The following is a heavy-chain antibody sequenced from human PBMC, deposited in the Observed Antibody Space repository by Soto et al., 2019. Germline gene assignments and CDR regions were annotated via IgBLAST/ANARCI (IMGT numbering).Heavy chain of an antibody. D-gene: IGHD2-15*01. Sequence: GGSLRLSCAASGFTFSSYSMNWVRQAPGKGLEWVSSISSSSSYIYYADSVKGRFTISRDNAKNSLYLQMNSLRAEDTAVYYCASYCSGGSCYSDYWGQGTLVTVSS. CDR2: ISSSSSYI. V-gene: IGHV3-21*01. CDR1: GFTFSSYS. J-gene: IGHJ4*02. CDR3: ASYCSGGSCYSDY.